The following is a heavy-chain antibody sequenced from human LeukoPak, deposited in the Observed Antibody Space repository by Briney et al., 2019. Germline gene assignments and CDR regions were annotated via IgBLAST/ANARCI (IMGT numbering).Heavy chain of an antibody. V-gene: IGHV3-15*01. CDR2: IKSKTDGGTT. Sequence: GGSLRLSCAASGFTFGNAWMSWVRQAPGKGLEWVGRIKSKTDGGTTDYAAPVKGRFTISRDDSKNTLYLQMNSLKTEDTAVYYCTTDLSPYYDFWSGYFDYWGQGTLVTVSS. D-gene: IGHD3-3*01. CDR3: TTDLSPYYDFWSGYFDY. CDR1: GFTFGNAW. J-gene: IGHJ4*02.